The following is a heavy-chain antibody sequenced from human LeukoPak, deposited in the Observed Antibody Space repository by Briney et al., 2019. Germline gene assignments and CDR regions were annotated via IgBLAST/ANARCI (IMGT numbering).Heavy chain of an antibody. CDR3: TTGAGGWHYFDY. V-gene: IGHV3-15*01. CDR1: GFTFSNAW. J-gene: IGHJ4*02. CDR2: IKSKTDGGAT. D-gene: IGHD6-19*01. Sequence: GGSLRLSCAASGFTFSNAWMSWVRQAPGKGLEWVGRIKSKTDGGATDYAAPVKGRFTISRDDSKNTLYLQMNSLKTEDTAVYYCTTGAGGWHYFDYWGQGTLVTVSS.